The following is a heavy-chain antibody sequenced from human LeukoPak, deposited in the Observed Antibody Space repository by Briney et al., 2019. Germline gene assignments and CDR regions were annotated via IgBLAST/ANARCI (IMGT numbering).Heavy chain of an antibody. CDR1: GFTFSSYA. J-gene: IGHJ6*02. CDR2: ISGSGGST. CDR3: AEDGHYYDSSGYYRRDTYYYYGMDV. V-gene: IGHV3-23*01. D-gene: IGHD3-22*01. Sequence: GGSLRLSCAASGFTFSSYAMSWVRQAPGKGLEWVSAISGSGGSTYYADSVKGRFTIPRDNSKNTLYLQMNSLRAEDTAVYYCAEDGHYYDSSGYYRRDTYYYYGMDVWGQGTTVTVSS.